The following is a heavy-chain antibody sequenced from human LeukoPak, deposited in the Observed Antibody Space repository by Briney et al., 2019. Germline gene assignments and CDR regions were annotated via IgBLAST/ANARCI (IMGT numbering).Heavy chain of an antibody. J-gene: IGHJ4*02. D-gene: IGHD3-22*01. CDR1: GWSFSGYY. Sequence: SETLSLTCAVYGWSFSGYYWSWIRQPPGKGLEWIGEINHSGSTNYNPSLKSRVTISVDTSKNQFSLKLSSVTAADTAVYYCARGGMGSYDSSGYPDYWGQGTLVTVSS. CDR3: ARGGMGSYDSSGYPDY. V-gene: IGHV4-34*01. CDR2: INHSGST.